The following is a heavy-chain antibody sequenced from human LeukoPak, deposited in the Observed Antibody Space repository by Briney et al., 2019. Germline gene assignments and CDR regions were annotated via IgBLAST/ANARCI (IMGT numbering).Heavy chain of an antibody. CDR1: GFTFSSYA. CDR2: ISGSGSST. Sequence: PGGSLGLSCAASGFTFSSYAMSWVRQAPGKGLEWVSTISGSGSSTYYADSVKGRFTVSRDNSKNTMYLQMNSLRADDTAVYSCAKDQRNYGMDVWGQGTTVIVSS. D-gene: IGHD6-25*01. V-gene: IGHV3-23*01. CDR3: AKDQRNYGMDV. J-gene: IGHJ6*02.